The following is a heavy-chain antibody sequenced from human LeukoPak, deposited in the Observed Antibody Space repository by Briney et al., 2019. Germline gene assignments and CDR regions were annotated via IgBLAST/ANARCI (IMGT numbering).Heavy chain of an antibody. CDR3: AVVVTATTDFDY. V-gene: IGHV3-23*01. J-gene: IGHJ4*02. D-gene: IGHD2-21*02. CDR2: ISGSAATT. CDR1: GFTFSTYG. Sequence: GGSLRLSCAASGFTFSTYGMTWVRQAPGKGLEWVSAISGSAATTFYADSVKGRFTISRDNAKNSLYLQMNSLRVEDTAIYYCAVVVTATTDFDYWGQGTLVTVSS.